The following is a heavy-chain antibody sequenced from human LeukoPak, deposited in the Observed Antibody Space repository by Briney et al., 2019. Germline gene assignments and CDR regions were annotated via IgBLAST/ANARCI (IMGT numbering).Heavy chain of an antibody. J-gene: IGHJ4*02. V-gene: IGHV1-18*01. CDR2: ISPYNGNT. CDR3: ARGDFWSGYSGYYFDY. CDR1: GYTFNNYG. Sequence: ASVKVSCKASGYTFNNYGISWVRQAPGQGLEWMGWISPYNGNTNYAQKLQGRVTMTTDTSTSTAYMELRSLRSDDTAVYYCARGDFWSGYSGYYFDYWGQGTLVTVSS. D-gene: IGHD3-3*01.